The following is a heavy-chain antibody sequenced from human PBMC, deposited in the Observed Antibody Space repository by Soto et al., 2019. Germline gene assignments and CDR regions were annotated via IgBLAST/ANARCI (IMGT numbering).Heavy chain of an antibody. CDR3: ARHRAAAGTWDY. V-gene: IGHV5-10-1*01. Sequence: EVQLVQSGAEVKKPGESLRISCKGSGYSFTTYWISWVRQMPGKGLEWMGRIDPSDSYTNYSPSFQGHVTISADKSIRTAYRQWSSLKASDTAMYYCARHRAAAGTWDYWGQGTLVTVSS. J-gene: IGHJ4*02. CDR2: IDPSDSYT. CDR1: GYSFTTYW. D-gene: IGHD6-13*01.